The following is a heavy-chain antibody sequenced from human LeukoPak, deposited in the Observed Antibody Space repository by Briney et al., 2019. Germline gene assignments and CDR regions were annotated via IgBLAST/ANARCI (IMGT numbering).Heavy chain of an antibody. D-gene: IGHD3-22*01. CDR3: AKGLRITMIVVPYYFDY. Sequence: PGGSLRLSCAASGFTFSSYGMLWVRQAPGKGLEGVAVTSYDGSNKYYADSVKGRFTISRDKSKNTLYLQMNSLRAEDTAVYYCAKGLRITMIVVPYYFDYWGQGTLVTVSS. CDR1: GFTFSSYG. J-gene: IGHJ4*02. V-gene: IGHV3-30*18. CDR2: TSYDGSNK.